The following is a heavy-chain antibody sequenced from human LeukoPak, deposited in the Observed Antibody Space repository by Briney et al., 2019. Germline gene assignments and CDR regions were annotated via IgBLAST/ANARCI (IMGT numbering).Heavy chain of an antibody. V-gene: IGHV1-18*01. D-gene: IGHD4-17*01. Sequence: ASVKVSCKASGYTLTSYGINWMRQAPGQGLEWMGWISTQSGNTSYAQEVQGRLTLTTDRSTNTAYMELRSLRSDDTAVYYCARGAYGDKWGQGTMVTVSS. CDR3: ARGAYGDK. CDR1: GYTLTSYG. J-gene: IGHJ4*02. CDR2: ISTQSGNT.